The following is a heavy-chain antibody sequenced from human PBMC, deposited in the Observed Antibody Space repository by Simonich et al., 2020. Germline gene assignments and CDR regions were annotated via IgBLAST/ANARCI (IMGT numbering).Heavy chain of an antibody. J-gene: IGHJ3*02. CDR2: INTQSGGT. CDR3: ARGPRWTGNDAFDI. CDR1: GCTFPGYY. V-gene: IGHV1-2*02. Sequence: QVQLVQSGAEVKKPGASVKVSCKASGCTFPGYYMHWVRQAPVHGLEWMGWINTQSGGTNYAQKVQGRVTMTRDTSISTAYMELSRLRSDDTAVDYCARGPRWTGNDAFDIWGQGTMVTVSS. D-gene: IGHD2-8*02.